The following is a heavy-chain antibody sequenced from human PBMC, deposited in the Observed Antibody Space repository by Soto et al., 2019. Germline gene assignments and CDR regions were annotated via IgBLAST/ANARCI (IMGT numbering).Heavy chain of an antibody. CDR3: ARGAGFFYGVDV. V-gene: IGHV3-48*03. Sequence: GGSLRLSCAASGFDFDNYEMNWVRQAPGKGLEWISSISYSGSTIYFADSVRGRFSISRDNSKNSLFLQMSSLRAEDSAIYYCARGAGFFYGVDVWGQGTTVTVSS. CDR1: GFDFDNYE. J-gene: IGHJ6*02. CDR2: ISYSGSTI.